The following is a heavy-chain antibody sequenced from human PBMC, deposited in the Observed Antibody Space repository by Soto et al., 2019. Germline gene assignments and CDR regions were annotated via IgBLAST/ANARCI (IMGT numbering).Heavy chain of an antibody. J-gene: IGHJ5*02. Sequence: QVTLKESGPVLVKPTETLTLTCTVSGFSLSNARMGVSWIRQPPGKALEWLAHIFSNDEKSYSTSLKSRLTIYKDTSKSQVVLIMTNMDPVDTATYYCARGGGAVAGTGWFDPWGQGTLVTVSS. CDR3: ARGGGAVAGTGWFDP. V-gene: IGHV2-26*01. CDR1: GFSLSNARMG. CDR2: IFSNDEK. D-gene: IGHD6-19*01.